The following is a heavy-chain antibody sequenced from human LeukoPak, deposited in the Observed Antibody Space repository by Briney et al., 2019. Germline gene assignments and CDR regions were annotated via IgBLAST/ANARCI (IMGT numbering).Heavy chain of an antibody. J-gene: IGHJ4*02. CDR2: IWYDGNNR. D-gene: IGHD6-19*01. CDR3: TRVLSDTRGWYHFDY. Sequence: GGSLRLSCAASGFTFSNYDMHWVRQAPGKGLEWVAAIWYDGNNRGYAESVKGRFTISRDNSKNILSLQMNSLRADDTAIYYCTRVLSDTRGWYHFDYWGQGTLVTVSS. CDR1: GFTFSNYD. V-gene: IGHV3-33*01.